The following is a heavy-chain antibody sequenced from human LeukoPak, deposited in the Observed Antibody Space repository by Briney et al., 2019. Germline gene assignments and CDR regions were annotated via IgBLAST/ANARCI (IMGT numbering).Heavy chain of an antibody. CDR2: ISGSGGST. CDR3: ALRYYYDSSGYYRYFDY. J-gene: IGHJ4*02. Sequence: PGGSLRLSCAASGFTFSNYAMSWVRQAPGKGLEWVSAISGSGGSTYYADSVKGRFTISRDNSKNTLYLQMNSLRAEDTAVYYCALRYYYDSSGYYRYFDYWGQGTLVTVSS. D-gene: IGHD3-22*01. CDR1: GFTFSNYA. V-gene: IGHV3-23*01.